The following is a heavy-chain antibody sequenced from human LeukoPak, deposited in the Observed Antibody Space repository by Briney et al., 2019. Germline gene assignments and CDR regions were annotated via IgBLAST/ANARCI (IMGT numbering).Heavy chain of an antibody. CDR2: INHSGST. J-gene: IGHJ6*03. CDR3: ARDGRVTTSLLYYYYYMDV. V-gene: IGHV4-34*01. CDR1: GGSFSGYY. Sequence: PSETLSLTCAVYGGSFSGYYWSWIRQPPGKGLEWIGEINHSGSTNYNPSLKSRVTISVDTSKNQFSLKLSSVAAADTAVYYCARDGRVTTSLLYYYYYMDVWGKGTTVTVSS. D-gene: IGHD4-17*01.